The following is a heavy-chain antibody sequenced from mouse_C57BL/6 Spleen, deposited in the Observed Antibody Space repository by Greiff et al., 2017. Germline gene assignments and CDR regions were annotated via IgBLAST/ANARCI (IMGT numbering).Heavy chain of an antibody. V-gene: IGHV5-4*01. J-gene: IGHJ3*01. D-gene: IGHD2-5*01. Sequence: EVKVEESGGGLVKPGGSLKLSCAASGFTFSSYAMSWVRQTPEKRLEWLATISDGGSYTYYPDNVKGRFTISRDNAKNNLYLQMSHLKSEDTAMYYCAREEYSNCVAYWGQGTLVTVSA. CDR1: GFTFSSYA. CDR2: ISDGGSYT. CDR3: AREEYSNCVAY.